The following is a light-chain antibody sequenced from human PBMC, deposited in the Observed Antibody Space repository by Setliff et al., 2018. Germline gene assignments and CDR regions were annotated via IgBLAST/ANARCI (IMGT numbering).Light chain of an antibody. CDR2: AVS. Sequence: QSVLAQPPSASGSPGQSVTISCTGTSSDVGGYNYVSWYQQRPGKAPKLMIYAVSKRPSSVPDRFSGSKSGNTASLTVSGLQAEDEADYYCSSYAGGNTYVLFGGGTKGTV. V-gene: IGLV2-8*01. J-gene: IGLJ2*01. CDR1: SSDVGGYNY. CDR3: SSYAGGNTYVL.